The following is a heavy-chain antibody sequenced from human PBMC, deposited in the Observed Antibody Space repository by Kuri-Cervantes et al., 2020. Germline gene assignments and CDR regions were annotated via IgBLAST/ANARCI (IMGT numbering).Heavy chain of an antibody. CDR2: ISSSSSYI. CDR3: AADQVVAGTWIDY. V-gene: IGHV3-21*01. J-gene: IGHJ4*02. CDR1: GFTFSSYS. Sequence: GESLKISCAASGFTFSSYSMNWVRQAPGKGLEWVSSISSSSSYIYYADSVKGRFTISRDNAKNSLYLQMNSLRAEDTAVYYCAADQVVAGTWIDYWGQGTLVTVSS. D-gene: IGHD6-19*01.